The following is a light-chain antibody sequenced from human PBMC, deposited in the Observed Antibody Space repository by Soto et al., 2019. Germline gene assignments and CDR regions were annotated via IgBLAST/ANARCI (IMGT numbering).Light chain of an antibody. CDR2: LNSDGSH. V-gene: IGLV4-69*01. J-gene: IGLJ2*01. Sequence: QSVLTQSPSASASLGASVKFTCTLSSGHSSYAIAWHQQQPEKGPRYLMKLNSDGSHNKGDGIPDRFSGSSSGAERYLTISSLQSEDEADYYCQTWDTGSVIFGGGTQLTVL. CDR1: SGHSSYA. CDR3: QTWDTGSVI.